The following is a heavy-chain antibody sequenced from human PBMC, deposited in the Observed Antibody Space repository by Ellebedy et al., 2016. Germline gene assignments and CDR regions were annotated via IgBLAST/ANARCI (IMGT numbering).Heavy chain of an antibody. CDR2: IIPIFGTA. D-gene: IGHD6-19*01. CDR3: ARAPQWLTADAFDI. CDR1: GGTFSSYA. Sequence: SVTVSCXASGGTFSSYAISWVRQAPGQGLEWMGGIIPIFGTANYAQKFQGRVTITADESTSTAYMELRSLRSDDTAVYYCARAPQWLTADAFDIWGQGTMVTVSS. J-gene: IGHJ3*02. V-gene: IGHV1-69*13.